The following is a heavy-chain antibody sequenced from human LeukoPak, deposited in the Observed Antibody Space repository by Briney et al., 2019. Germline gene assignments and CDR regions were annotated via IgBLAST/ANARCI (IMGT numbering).Heavy chain of an antibody. CDR1: GFTFSRYA. V-gene: IGHV3-23*01. D-gene: IGHD4-17*01. Sequence: GGSLRLSCAASGFTFSRYAMSWVRQAPGKGLEWVSSIRGNGGSTYYADSVKDRFTISRDNSKNTLYLQMNSLRAEDTAIFYCAKERDYGDYVQVTTYFDFWGQGTLVTVSS. CDR3: AKERDYGDYVQVTTYFDF. J-gene: IGHJ4*02. CDR2: IRGNGGST.